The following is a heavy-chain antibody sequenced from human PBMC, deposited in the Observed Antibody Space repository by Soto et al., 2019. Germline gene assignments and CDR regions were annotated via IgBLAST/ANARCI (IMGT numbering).Heavy chain of an antibody. D-gene: IGHD1-26*01. Sequence: GGSLRLSCAASGFTFDDYGMSWVRQAPGKGLEWVSGINWNGGSTGYADSVKGRFTISRDNAKNSLYLQMNSLRAEDTALYHCARSGPLYYFDYWGQGTLVTVSS. CDR3: ARSGPLYYFDY. J-gene: IGHJ4*02. CDR1: GFTFDDYG. V-gene: IGHV3-20*01. CDR2: INWNGGST.